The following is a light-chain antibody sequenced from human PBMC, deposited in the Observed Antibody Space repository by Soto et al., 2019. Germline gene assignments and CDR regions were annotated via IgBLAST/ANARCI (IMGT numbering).Light chain of an antibody. CDR2: DAS. Sequence: DIQMTQSPSTLSASVGYRFTITCRASQSISSWLAWYQQKPGKAPKLLIYDASSWESGVPARFSGSGSGTEFTLTISSLQPDDFATYYCQQYNSYTWTFGQGTKVDIK. CDR3: QQYNSYTWT. CDR1: QSISSW. V-gene: IGKV1-5*01. J-gene: IGKJ1*01.